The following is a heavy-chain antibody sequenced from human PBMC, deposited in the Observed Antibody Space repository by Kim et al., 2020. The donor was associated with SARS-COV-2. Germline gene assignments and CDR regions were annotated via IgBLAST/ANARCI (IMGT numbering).Heavy chain of an antibody. J-gene: IGHJ4*02. D-gene: IGHD3-10*01. V-gene: IGHV4-59*01. CDR2: T. Sequence: TNYHPTLKSRVTISVDTSKTQFSRKLSSVTAADTAVYYCARVGEYSRFDYWGQGTLVTVSS. CDR3: ARVGEYSRFDY.